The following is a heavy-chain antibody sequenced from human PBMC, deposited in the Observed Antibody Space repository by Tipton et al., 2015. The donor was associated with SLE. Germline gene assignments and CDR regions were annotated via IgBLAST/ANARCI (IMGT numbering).Heavy chain of an antibody. Sequence: TLSLTCTVSGGSIRSYYWSWIRQSPGKGLEWIGYIYNSGRTNYNPSLESRVTISADTSKNRFSLKLSSVTAADTAVYYCARGGIGGYDSFDYWGQGTLVTVSS. J-gene: IGHJ4*02. V-gene: IGHV4-59*01. CDR1: GGSIRSYY. CDR2: IYNSGRT. CDR3: ARGGIGGYDSFDY. D-gene: IGHD5-12*01.